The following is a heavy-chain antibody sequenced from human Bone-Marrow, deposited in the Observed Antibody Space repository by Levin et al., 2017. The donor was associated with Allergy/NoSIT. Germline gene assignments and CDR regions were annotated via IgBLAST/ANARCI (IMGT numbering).Heavy chain of an antibody. J-gene: IGHJ6*02. V-gene: IGHV3-53*01. Sequence: ASVKVSCAASGFTVSSNYMSWVRQAPGKGLEWVSVIYSGGSTYYADSVKGRFTISRDNSKNTLYLQMNSLRAEDTAVYYCARDGRDGGKQVLGVYYYYGMDVWGQGTTVTVSS. CDR1: GFTVSSNY. D-gene: IGHD4-23*01. CDR3: ARDGRDGGKQVLGVYYYYGMDV. CDR2: IYSGGST.